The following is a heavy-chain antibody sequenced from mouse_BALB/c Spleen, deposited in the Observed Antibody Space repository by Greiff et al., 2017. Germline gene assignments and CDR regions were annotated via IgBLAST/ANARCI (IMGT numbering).Heavy chain of an antibody. V-gene: IGHV5-6-3*01. J-gene: IGHJ3*01. D-gene: IGHD2-4*01. CDR1: GFTFSSYG. Sequence: EVKLVESGGGLVQPGGSLKLSCAASGFTFSSYGMSWVRQTPDKRLELVATINSNGGSTYYPDSVKGRFTISRDNAKNTLYLQMSSLKSEDTAMYYCARGIYYDYALAYWGQGTLVTVSA. CDR2: INSNGGST. CDR3: ARGIYYDYALAY.